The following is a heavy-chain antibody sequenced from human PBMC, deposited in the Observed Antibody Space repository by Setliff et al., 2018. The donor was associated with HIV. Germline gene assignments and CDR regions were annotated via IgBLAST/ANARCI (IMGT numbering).Heavy chain of an antibody. CDR1: GGSFSGYF. Sequence: SETLSLTCAVYGGSFSGYFWSWIRQHPGKGLEWIGYIYYSGSTYYNPSLKSRITISVDTSKNQFSLRLSSVTAADTAVYYCARSGSSSPYYFDYWGQGTLVTVSS. J-gene: IGHJ4*02. D-gene: IGHD6-6*01. V-gene: IGHV4-34*09. CDR2: IYYSGST. CDR3: ARSGSSSPYYFDY.